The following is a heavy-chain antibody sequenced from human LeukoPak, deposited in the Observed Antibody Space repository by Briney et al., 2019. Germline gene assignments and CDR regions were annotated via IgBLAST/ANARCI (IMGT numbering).Heavy chain of an antibody. Sequence: GGSLRLSCAASGFTFSDSAMHWVRQASGKGLEWVGHIGNKVSNYGTEYAPSPRGRFTISRDDSEDTAYLQVDSLKAEDTAVYYCAGNYNSWTGLNYRGQGTLVTVSS. D-gene: IGHD1-1*01. CDR3: AGNYNSWTGLNY. J-gene: IGHJ4*02. V-gene: IGHV3-73*01. CDR1: GFTFSDSA. CDR2: IGNKVSNYGT.